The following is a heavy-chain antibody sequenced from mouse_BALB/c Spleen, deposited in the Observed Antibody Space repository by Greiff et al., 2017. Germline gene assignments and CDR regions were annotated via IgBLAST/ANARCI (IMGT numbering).Heavy chain of an antibody. CDR3: VRQDYSGSNWYFDV. V-gene: IGHV10-1*02. CDR1: GFTFNTYA. J-gene: IGHJ1*01. Sequence: EVKLLESGGGLVQPKGSLKLSCAASGFTFNTYAMHWVRQAPGKGLEWVARIRSNSNNYATYYADSVKDRFTISRNDSQSMLYLQMNNLKTEDTAMYYCVRQDYSGSNWYFDVWGAGTTVTVSA. CDR2: IRSNSNNYAT. D-gene: IGHD1-1*01.